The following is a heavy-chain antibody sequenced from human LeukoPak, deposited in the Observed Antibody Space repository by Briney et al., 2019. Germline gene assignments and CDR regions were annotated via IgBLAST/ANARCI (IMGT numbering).Heavy chain of an antibody. D-gene: IGHD5-12*01. CDR2: ISGSGTTI. V-gene: IGHV3-11*04. CDR3: VRDGGVSGYDLLDY. Sequence: PGGSLRLSCAASGFTFTDYYMGWIRQAPGKGLEWLSYISGSGTTIFYADSVKARFTISREQAKNSLSLQMNSLRAEDTAVYYCVRDGGVSGYDLLDYWGQGTLVTVSS. J-gene: IGHJ4*02. CDR1: GFTFTDYY.